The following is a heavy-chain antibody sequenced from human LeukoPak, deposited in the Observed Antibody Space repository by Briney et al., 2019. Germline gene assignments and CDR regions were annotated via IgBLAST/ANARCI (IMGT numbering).Heavy chain of an antibody. J-gene: IGHJ4*02. D-gene: IGHD3-22*01. Sequence: SETLSLTCTVSGYSISSGYYWGCIRQPPGKGLEWIGSFDQSGSTYYNPSLKSRVTISVDTSKNQFSLKLSSVTAADTAVYYCANTYYYDSSGYYFDYWGQGTLVTVSS. CDR2: FDQSGST. V-gene: IGHV4-38-2*02. CDR3: ANTYYYDSSGYYFDY. CDR1: GYSISSGYY.